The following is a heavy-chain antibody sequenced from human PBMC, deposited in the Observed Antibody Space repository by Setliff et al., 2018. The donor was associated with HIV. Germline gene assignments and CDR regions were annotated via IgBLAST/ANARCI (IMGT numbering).Heavy chain of an antibody. CDR1: GGSISGYY. Sequence: PSETLSLTCSVSGGSISGYYWTWIRQPPGKGLEWIGYIYSSGSTNYNPSLKSRVTISVDTSKNQFSLKLSSVTAADTAGYYCAREHFWSGYYSYDAFDICGQGTMVTVSS. V-gene: IGHV4-4*09. CDR2: IYSSGST. D-gene: IGHD3-3*02. CDR3: AREHFWSGYYSYDAFDI. J-gene: IGHJ3*02.